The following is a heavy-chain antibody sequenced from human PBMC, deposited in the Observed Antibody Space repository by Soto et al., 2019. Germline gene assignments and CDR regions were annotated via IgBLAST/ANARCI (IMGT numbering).Heavy chain of an antibody. Sequence: EVQLLESGGGLVQPGGSLRLSCAASGFTFSSYAMRWVRQAPVKGLEWVSAISGSGGSTYYADSVKGRFTISRDNSKNTLYLQMNSLSSAATAVYYFARRRSGCYYDYWGQGTLVTVSS. CDR1: GFTFSSYA. V-gene: IGHV3-23*01. D-gene: IGHD6-19*01. J-gene: IGHJ4*02. CDR2: ISGSGGST. CDR3: ARRRSGCYYDY.